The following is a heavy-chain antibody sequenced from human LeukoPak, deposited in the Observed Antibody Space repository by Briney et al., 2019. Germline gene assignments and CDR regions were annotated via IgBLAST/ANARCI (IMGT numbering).Heavy chain of an antibody. J-gene: IGHJ4*02. D-gene: IGHD3-10*01. Sequence: GGSLRLSCAASGITFNRYSMNWVRQAPGKGLEWVSSISSGSTYIYYADSVKGRFTISRDNSKNTLYLQMGSLRAEDMAVYYCARVPPLYGSGSSGGPFDYWGQGTLVTVSS. V-gene: IGHV3-21*01. CDR2: ISSGSTYI. CDR1: GITFNRYS. CDR3: ARVPPLYGSGSSGGPFDY.